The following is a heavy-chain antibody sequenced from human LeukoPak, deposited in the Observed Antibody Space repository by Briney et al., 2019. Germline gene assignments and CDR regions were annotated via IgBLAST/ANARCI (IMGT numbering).Heavy chain of an antibody. CDR3: ARAHCSGGSCYSGFDY. J-gene: IGHJ4*02. D-gene: IGHD2-15*01. CDR1: GGSFSGYY. Sequence: PSETLSLTCAVYGGSFSGYYWSWIRQPPGKGLEWIGEINHSGSTNYNPSLKSRVTISVDTSKNQFSLKLSSVTAADTAVYYCARAHCSGGSCYSGFDYWGQGTLVTVSS. CDR2: INHSGST. V-gene: IGHV4-34*01.